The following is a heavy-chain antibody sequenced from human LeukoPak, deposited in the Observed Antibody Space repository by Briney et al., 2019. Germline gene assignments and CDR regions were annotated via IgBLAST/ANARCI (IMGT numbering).Heavy chain of an antibody. CDR1: RGSISDYY. V-gene: IGHV4-59*01. Sequence: SSETLSLTCTVSRGSISDYYWSWLRQPPGEGLKWVGYIYYSGSTNYNPSLKGRVTISLDTSKNQFSLNLNSVTAADTAVYYCARELKVGNTGYYFDYWGQGTLVTVSS. CDR3: ARELKVGNTGYYFDY. D-gene: IGHD2/OR15-2a*01. CDR2: IYYSGST. J-gene: IGHJ4*02.